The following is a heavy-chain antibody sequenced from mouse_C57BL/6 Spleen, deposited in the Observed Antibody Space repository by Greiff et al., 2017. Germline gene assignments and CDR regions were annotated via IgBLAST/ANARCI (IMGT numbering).Heavy chain of an antibody. J-gene: IGHJ3*01. Sequence: EVKLLESGPGLVKPSQSLSLTCSVTGYSITSGYYWNWIRQFPGNKLEWMGYISYDGSNNYNPSLKNRISITRDTSKNQFFLKLNSVTTEDTATYYCARGGSSWAYWGQGTLVTVSA. CDR1: GYSITSGYY. CDR3: ARGGSSWAY. D-gene: IGHD1-1*01. V-gene: IGHV3-6*01. CDR2: ISYDGSN.